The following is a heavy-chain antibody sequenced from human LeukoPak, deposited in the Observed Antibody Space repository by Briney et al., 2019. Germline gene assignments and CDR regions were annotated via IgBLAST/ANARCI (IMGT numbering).Heavy chain of an antibody. D-gene: IGHD6-13*01. CDR3: ARASYSSSSIDP. J-gene: IGHJ5*02. CDR1: GGSFSGYY. V-gene: IGHV4-34*01. CDR2: INHSGST. Sequence: SETLSLTCAVYGGSFSGYYWSWIRQPPGKGLEWIGEINHSGSTNYNPSLTSRVTISVDTSKNQFSLTLSSVTAADTAVYYCARASYSSSSIDPWGQGTLVTVSS.